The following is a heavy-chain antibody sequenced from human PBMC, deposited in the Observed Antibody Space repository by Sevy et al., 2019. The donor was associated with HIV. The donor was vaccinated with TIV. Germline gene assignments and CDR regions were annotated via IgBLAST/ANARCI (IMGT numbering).Heavy chain of an antibody. CDR3: TAETWWVVSVSAAYDY. D-gene: IGHD2-2*01. CDR1: GFTLNNAW. V-gene: IGHV3-15*07. Sequence: GGSLRLSCAASGFTLNNAWMNWVRQAPGKGLEWVGRIKSKSDSGTTDYAAPVKGRFSISRDDSKNTLYLQMNSLKTEDTAVYYCTAETWWVVSVSAAYDYWGQGTLVTVSS. J-gene: IGHJ4*02. CDR2: IKSKSDSGTT.